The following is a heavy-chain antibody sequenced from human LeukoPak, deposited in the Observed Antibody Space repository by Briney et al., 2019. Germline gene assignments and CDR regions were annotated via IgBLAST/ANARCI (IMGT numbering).Heavy chain of an antibody. D-gene: IGHD6-19*01. Sequence: GGSLRLSCAASGFTFNNYAMSWVRQAPGKGLEWVSTISGSGGSTYYADSVKGRFTISRDKAKNSLYLQMNSLRAEDTAVYYCARDLQYSSGWHDYWGQGTLVTVSS. CDR1: GFTFNNYA. CDR2: ISGSGGST. CDR3: ARDLQYSSGWHDY. V-gene: IGHV3-23*01. J-gene: IGHJ4*02.